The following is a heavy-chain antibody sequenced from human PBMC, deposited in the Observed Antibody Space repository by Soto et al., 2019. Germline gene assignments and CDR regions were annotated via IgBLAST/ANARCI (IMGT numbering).Heavy chain of an antibody. CDR3: ARGSGYYYCDDY. CDR1: GYTFTSYA. J-gene: IGHJ4*02. Sequence: QVQLVQSGAEEKKPGASVKVSCKASGYTFTSYAMHWVRQAPGQRLEWMGWINAGNGNTKYSQKFQGRVTITRDTSASTAYMELSSLRSEDTAVYYCARGSGYYYCDDYWGPGALVTVSS. D-gene: IGHD3-22*01. CDR2: INAGNGNT. V-gene: IGHV1-3*05.